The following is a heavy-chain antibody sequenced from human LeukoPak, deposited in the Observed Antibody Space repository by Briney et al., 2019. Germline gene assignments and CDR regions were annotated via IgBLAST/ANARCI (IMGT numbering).Heavy chain of an antibody. Sequence: GSLRLSCAASGFTFSSYSMNWVRQPPGKGLEWIGSIYYSGSTYYNPSLKSRVTISVDTSKNQFSLKLSSVTAADTAVYYCARRLDYGVTFDYWGQGTLVTVSS. V-gene: IGHV4-39*01. J-gene: IGHJ4*02. CDR3: ARRLDYGVTFDY. D-gene: IGHD4-17*01. CDR2: IYYSGST. CDR1: GFTFSSYSMN.